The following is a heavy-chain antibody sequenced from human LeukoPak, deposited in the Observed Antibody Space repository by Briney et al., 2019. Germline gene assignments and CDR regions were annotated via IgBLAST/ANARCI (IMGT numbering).Heavy chain of an antibody. D-gene: IGHD6-6*01. CDR2: INPNSGGT. Sequence: GASVKVSCKASGYTFTGYYMHWVRQAPGQGLEWMGWINPNSGGTNYAQKFQGRVTMTRDTSISTAYMELSRLRSDDTAVYYCARGSMPARPEFDYWGQGTLVTVSS. J-gene: IGHJ4*02. V-gene: IGHV1-2*02. CDR3: ARGSMPARPEFDY. CDR1: GYTFTGYY.